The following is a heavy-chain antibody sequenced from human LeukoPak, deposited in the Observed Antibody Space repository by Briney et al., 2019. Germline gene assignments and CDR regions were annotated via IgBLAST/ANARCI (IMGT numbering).Heavy chain of an antibody. D-gene: IGHD6-13*01. J-gene: IGHJ4*02. CDR2: IKSKTDGGTT. Sequence: GGSLRLSCAASGFTFSNAWMGWVRQAPGKGLEWVGRIKSKTDGGTTDYAAPVKGRFTISRDDSKNTLYLQMNSLKTEDTAVYYCTTDIAAAGNFDYWGQGTLVTVSS. V-gene: IGHV3-15*01. CDR3: TTDIAAAGNFDY. CDR1: GFTFSNAW.